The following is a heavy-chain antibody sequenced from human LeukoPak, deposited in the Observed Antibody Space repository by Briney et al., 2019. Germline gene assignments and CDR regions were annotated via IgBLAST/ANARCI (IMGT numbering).Heavy chain of an antibody. D-gene: IGHD3-22*01. CDR1: GGTFSSYA. V-gene: IGHV1-69*04. CDR2: IIPILGIA. J-gene: IGHJ4*02. CDR3: AREFPPTTYYYDSSGYSFDY. Sequence: GSSVKVSCKASGGTFSSYAISWVRQAPGQGLEWMGRIIPILGIANYAQKFQGRVTITADKSTSTAYMELSSLRSEDTAVYYCAREFPPTTYYYDSSGYSFDYWGQGTLVTVSS.